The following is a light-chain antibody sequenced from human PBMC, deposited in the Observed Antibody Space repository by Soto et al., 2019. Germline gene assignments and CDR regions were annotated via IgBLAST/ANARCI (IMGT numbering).Light chain of an antibody. Sequence: NFLLTQPHSVSESPGRTVTISCTRSSGSIASNHVQWFQHRPGSAPTTVFYGDNQGPPGVPDRFSGSIDSSSNSASLTISGLKTEDEADYYCQSYDSTSGVFGGGTKVTVL. CDR3: QSYDSTSGV. CDR1: SGSIASNH. CDR2: GDN. J-gene: IGLJ3*02. V-gene: IGLV6-57*04.